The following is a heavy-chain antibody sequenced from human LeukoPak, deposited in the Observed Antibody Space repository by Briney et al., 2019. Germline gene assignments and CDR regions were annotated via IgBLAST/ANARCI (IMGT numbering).Heavy chain of an antibody. D-gene: IGHD6-19*01. V-gene: IGHV3-23*01. CDR2: ISGSGGST. J-gene: IGHJ4*02. CDR1: GFTFSSYA. Sequence: GGSLRLSCAASGFTFSSYAMSWVRQAPGKGLEWVSAISGSGGSTYYADSVKGRFTISRDNSKNTLYLQMNSLRAEDTAVYYCANQQWLVRWEKSYYLDYWGQGTLVTVSS. CDR3: ANQQWLVRWEKSYYLDY.